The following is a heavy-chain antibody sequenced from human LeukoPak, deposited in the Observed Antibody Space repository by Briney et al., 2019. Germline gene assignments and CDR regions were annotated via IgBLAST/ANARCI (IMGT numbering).Heavy chain of an antibody. D-gene: IGHD5-12*01. CDR2: ISYDGSNK. CDR1: GFTFSSYG. CDR3: AKYSGYDPYFDY. Sequence: RPGGSLRLSCAASGFTFSSYGMHWVRQAPGKGLEWVAVISYDGSNKYYADSVKGRFTISRDNSKNTLYLQMSSLRAEDTAVYYCAKYSGYDPYFDYWGQGTVVTVSS. J-gene: IGHJ4*02. V-gene: IGHV3-30*18.